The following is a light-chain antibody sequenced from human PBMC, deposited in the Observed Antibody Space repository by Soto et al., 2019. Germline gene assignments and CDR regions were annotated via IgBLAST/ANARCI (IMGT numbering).Light chain of an antibody. CDR2: EVT. CDR3: SSYTTSSTLVM. Sequence: QSVLTQPASVSGSPGQSITISCTGTDNDVGGYNYVSWYQQHPGKAPQLIIYEVTIRPSGVSNRFSGSKSANTASLTISGLQAEDEADYYCSSYTTSSTLVMFGGGTQLTVL. J-gene: IGLJ3*02. CDR1: DNDVGGYNY. V-gene: IGLV2-14*01.